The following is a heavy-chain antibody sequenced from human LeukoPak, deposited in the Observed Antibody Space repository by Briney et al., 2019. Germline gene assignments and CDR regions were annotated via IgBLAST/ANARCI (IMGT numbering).Heavy chain of an antibody. Sequence: GESLKISCKGSGYSFTSYWAGWVRQMPGKGLEWMGIIYPGDSDTRYSPSFQGQVTISADKSISTAYLQWSSLKASDTAMYYCARGPSDIVVVVAATPPEYFQHWGQGTLVTVSS. D-gene: IGHD2-15*01. CDR3: ARGPSDIVVVVAATPPEYFQH. CDR2: IYPGDSDT. J-gene: IGHJ1*01. V-gene: IGHV5-51*01. CDR1: GYSFTSYW.